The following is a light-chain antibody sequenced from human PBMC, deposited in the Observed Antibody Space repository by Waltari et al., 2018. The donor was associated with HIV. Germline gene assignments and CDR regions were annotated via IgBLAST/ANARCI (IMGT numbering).Light chain of an antibody. Sequence: QSALTQPASVSGSPGQSMTLSCTGTRSDIGVYNSVSWYQPHPGKVPKLMIYEVSNRPSGVSNRFSGSKSGNTASLTISGLQAEDEADYYCSSYTISNTLVFGGGTDLTVL. V-gene: IGLV2-14*01. CDR1: RSDIGVYNS. J-gene: IGLJ2*01. CDR2: EVS. CDR3: SSYTISNTLV.